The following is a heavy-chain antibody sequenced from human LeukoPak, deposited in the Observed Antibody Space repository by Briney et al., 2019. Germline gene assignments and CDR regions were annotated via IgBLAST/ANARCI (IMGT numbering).Heavy chain of an antibody. CDR3: ARIQYQVWFGENDAFDI. V-gene: IGHV1-2*02. J-gene: IGHJ3*02. D-gene: IGHD3-10*01. CDR2: INPNSGGT. CDR1: GYTFTGYY. Sequence: SVKVSCKTSGYTFTGYYMHWVRQAPGQGLEWMGWINPNSGGTNYAQKFQGRVTMTRDTSISTAYMELSRLRSDDTAVYYCARIQYQVWFGENDAFDIWGQGTMVTVSS.